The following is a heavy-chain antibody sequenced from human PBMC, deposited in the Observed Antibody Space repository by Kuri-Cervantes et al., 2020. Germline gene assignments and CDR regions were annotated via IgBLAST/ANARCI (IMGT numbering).Heavy chain of an antibody. CDR3: ARIAAAGYDY. J-gene: IGHJ4*02. CDR1: GYTFTSYY. V-gene: IGHV1-46*01. D-gene: IGHD6-13*01. Sequence: ASVKVSCKASGYTFTSYYMHWVRQAPGQGLEWMGIINPSGGSTSYAQKFQGRVTMTRDTSTSTAYMELSRLRSDDTAVYYCARIAAAGYDYWGQGTLVTVSS. CDR2: INPSGGST.